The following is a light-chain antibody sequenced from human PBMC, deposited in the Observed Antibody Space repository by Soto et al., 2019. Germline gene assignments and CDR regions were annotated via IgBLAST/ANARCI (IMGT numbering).Light chain of an antibody. CDR2: GAS. CDR1: QSVSSSY. Sequence: EIVLTQSPGTLSLSPGDRSTLSCMAIQSVSSSYLGWYQQKPGQAPRLLIHGASSRATGIPDRLSGSGSGTDFTLTISRLEPEDFPVYYCQQYGSSRTFGQGTKVDIK. J-gene: IGKJ1*01. CDR3: QQYGSSRT. V-gene: IGKV3-20*01.